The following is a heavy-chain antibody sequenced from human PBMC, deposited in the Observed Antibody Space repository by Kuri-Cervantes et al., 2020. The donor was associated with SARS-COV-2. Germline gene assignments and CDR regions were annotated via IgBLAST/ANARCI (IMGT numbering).Heavy chain of an antibody. CDR1: GFTFSDYN. CDR2: ISSSRTI. J-gene: IGHJ5*02. V-gene: IGHV3-69-1*01. CDR3: ARGGTIGLSYNWFDP. Sequence: GGSLRLSCAASGFTFSDYNINWVRQAPGKGLEWVSYISSSRTIYYADSVKGRFTISRDNGRNSLYLQMNSLRAEDTAVYYCARGGTIGLSYNWFDPWGQGTLVTVSS. D-gene: IGHD3-10*01.